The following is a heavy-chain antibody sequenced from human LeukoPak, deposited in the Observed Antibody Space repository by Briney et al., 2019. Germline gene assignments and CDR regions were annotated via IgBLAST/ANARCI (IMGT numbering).Heavy chain of an antibody. CDR2: IKSKTDGGTT. V-gene: IGHV3-15*01. J-gene: IGHJ4*02. Sequence: GGSLRLSCAASGFTFSNAWMSWVRQAPGKGLEWVGRIKSKTDGGTTDYAAPVKGRFTISRDDSKNTLYLQMNSLKTEDTVVYYCTTYPKVYAMNYWGQGTLVTVSS. CDR1: GFTFSNAW. D-gene: IGHD2-8*01. CDR3: TTYPKVYAMNY.